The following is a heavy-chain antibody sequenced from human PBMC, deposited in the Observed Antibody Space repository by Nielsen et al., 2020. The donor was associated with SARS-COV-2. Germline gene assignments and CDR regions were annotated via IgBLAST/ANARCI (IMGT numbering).Heavy chain of an antibody. Sequence: SVKVSCKASGYTFTSYYMHWVRQAPGQGLEWMGGIIPIFGTANHAQKFQGRVTITADESTSTAYMELSSLRSEDTAVYYCARVPAIPAAPRWVYYYGMDVWGQGTTVTVSS. CDR1: GYTFTSYY. CDR3: ARVPAIPAAPRWVYYYGMDV. CDR2: IIPIFGTA. D-gene: IGHD2-2*01. J-gene: IGHJ6*02. V-gene: IGHV1-69*13.